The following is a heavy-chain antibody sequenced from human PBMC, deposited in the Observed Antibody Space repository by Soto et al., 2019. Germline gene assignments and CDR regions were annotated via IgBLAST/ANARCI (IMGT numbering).Heavy chain of an antibody. V-gene: IGHV3-30-3*01. J-gene: IGHJ4*02. CDR1: GFTFSSYA. CDR3: ARDPRDSGWHVGPDY. Sequence: QVQLVESGGGVVQPGRSLRLSCAASGFTFSSYAMHWVRQAPGKGLEWVAVISYDGSNKYYADSVKGRFTISRDNSKNTLYLQMNSLRAEDTAVYYCARDPRDSGWHVGPDYWGQGTLVTVSS. D-gene: IGHD6-19*01. CDR2: ISYDGSNK.